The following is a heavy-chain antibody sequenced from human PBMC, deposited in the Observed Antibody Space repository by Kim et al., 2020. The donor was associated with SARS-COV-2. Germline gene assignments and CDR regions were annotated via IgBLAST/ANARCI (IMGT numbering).Heavy chain of an antibody. D-gene: IGHD1-26*01. J-gene: IGHJ4*02. CDR2: IHDAGST. V-gene: IGHV3-53*01. Sequence: GGSLRLSCAVSGSSVRSSYMTWVRQAPGKGLEWVSAIHDAGSTYYADSVKGRFTISRDIPKNTVYLQMNDLRADDTAVYYCSRSTVGAYFDYWGQGSLVSVSS. CDR1: GSSVRSSY. CDR3: SRSTVGAYFDY.